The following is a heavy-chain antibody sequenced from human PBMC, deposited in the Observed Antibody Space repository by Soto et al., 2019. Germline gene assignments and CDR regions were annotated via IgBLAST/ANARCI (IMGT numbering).Heavy chain of an antibody. CDR3: ASVTFGGVVLAH. Sequence: SETLSLTCTVSAASFSKYYWTWIRQPPGKGLEWIGYIYFNGNTNYNPSLNRRVTISVDTSKKQISLNLTSVTDADTAVYFCASVTFGGVVLAHWGQGTLVTV. V-gene: IGHV4-59*13. CDR1: AASFSKYY. CDR2: IYFNGNT. J-gene: IGHJ4*02. D-gene: IGHD3-16*01.